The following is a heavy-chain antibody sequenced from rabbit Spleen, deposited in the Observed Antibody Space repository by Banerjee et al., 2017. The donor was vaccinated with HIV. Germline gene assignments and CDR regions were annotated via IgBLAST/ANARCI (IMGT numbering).Heavy chain of an antibody. CDR1: GFSLSDNYV. V-gene: IGHV1S45*01. Sequence: QEQLEESGGGLVKPEGSLTLTCKASGFSLSDNYVMCWVRQAPGKGLEWVGYIDPIFGSTYYASWVNGRFTISKTSSTTVTLQMTSLTAADTATYICARDLVTVIGWNFNLWGPGTLVTVS. CDR3: ARDLVTVIGWNFNL. CDR2: IDPIFGST. D-gene: IGHD5-1*01. J-gene: IGHJ4*01.